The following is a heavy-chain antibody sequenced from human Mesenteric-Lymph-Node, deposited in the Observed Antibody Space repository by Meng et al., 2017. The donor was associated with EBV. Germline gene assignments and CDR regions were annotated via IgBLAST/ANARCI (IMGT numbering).Heavy chain of an antibody. Sequence: EVPWVASGGGLVRAGGCLRLSCAASGFTFRSYTINWVRQAPGKGLEWVSAISSSGVYISYAVSVKGRFTISRDNAKNALYLQMNSLRAEDTAVYYCARDDYTNYVLDYWGQGTLGTVSS. D-gene: IGHD4-11*01. CDR2: ISSSGVYI. CDR1: GFTFRSYT. V-gene: IGHV3-21*01. CDR3: ARDDYTNYVLDY. J-gene: IGHJ4*02.